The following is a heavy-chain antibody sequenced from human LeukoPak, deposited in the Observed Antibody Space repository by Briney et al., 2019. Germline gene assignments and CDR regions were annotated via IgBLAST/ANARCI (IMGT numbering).Heavy chain of an antibody. Sequence: PETLSLTCAVYGGSFSGYYWSWIRQPPGKGLEWIGEINHSGSTNYNPSLKSRVTISVDTSKNQFSLKLSSVTAADTAVYYCARGLDIVVVPAAALYFDYWGQGTLVTVSS. CDR3: ARGLDIVVVPAAALYFDY. D-gene: IGHD2-2*03. V-gene: IGHV4-34*01. J-gene: IGHJ4*02. CDR1: GGSFSGYY. CDR2: INHSGST.